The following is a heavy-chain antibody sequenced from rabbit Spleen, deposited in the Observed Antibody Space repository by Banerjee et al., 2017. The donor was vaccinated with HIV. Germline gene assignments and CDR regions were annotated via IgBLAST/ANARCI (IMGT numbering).Heavy chain of an antibody. Sequence: QEQLVESGGGLVQPGGSLKLSCKASGIDFSNYNFMCWVRQAPGKGLEWIGYIDLVFGSTYYANWVNGRFTISSHNAQNTLYLQLNSLTVADTATYFCVRGASSSGYYNLWGPGTLVTVS. V-gene: IGHV1S43*01. J-gene: IGHJ4*01. CDR1: GIDFSNYNF. D-gene: IGHD1-1*01. CDR3: VRGASSSGYYNL. CDR2: IDLVFGST.